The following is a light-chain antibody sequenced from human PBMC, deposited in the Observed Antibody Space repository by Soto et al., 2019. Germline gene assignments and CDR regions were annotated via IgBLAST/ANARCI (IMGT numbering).Light chain of an antibody. CDR2: DVS. V-gene: IGLV2-14*01. CDR3: ISYTRSRTYV. CDR1: SSDVGGYNY. J-gene: IGLJ1*01. Sequence: QSVLTQPASVSGSPGQSITISCTGTSSDVGGYNYVSWYQQHPGNAPKLMIYDVSNRPSGISNRFSGSKSGNTASLTISGLQAEDEADYFCISYTRSRTYVFGTGTKVTVL.